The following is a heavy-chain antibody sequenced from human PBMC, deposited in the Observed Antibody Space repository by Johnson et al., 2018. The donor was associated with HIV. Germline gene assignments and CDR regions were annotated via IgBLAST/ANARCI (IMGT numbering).Heavy chain of an antibody. V-gene: IGHV3-23*04. CDR1: GFPFSRCA. CDR3: ARDKGEYYDAFDI. CDR2: ISGSGGTT. D-gene: IGHD1-26*01. J-gene: IGHJ3*02. Sequence: VQLVESGGGVVPPGRSLRLSCAASGFPFSRCAMHWVRQSPGKGLEWVSAISGSGGTTYYADSVKGRFTISRDNSKNTLYLQMNSLRAEDTAVYYCARDKGEYYDAFDIWGQGTMVTVSS.